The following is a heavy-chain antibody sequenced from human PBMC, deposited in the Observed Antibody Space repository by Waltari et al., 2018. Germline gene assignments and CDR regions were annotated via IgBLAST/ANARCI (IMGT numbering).Heavy chain of an antibody. CDR2: IHHSGMT. V-gene: IGHV4-4*02. Sequence: QVRLQESGPGVVKPSGTLSLTCAVVGGSVTSDVWWSWIRQSPDQGLEWLGEIHHSGMTNYNPSFKSRRTISVDNSNNQLFLTLTSVTAADTAKYYCVRPRQGPNYYGMDLWGQGIAVRVS. CDR1: GGSVTSDVW. J-gene: IGHJ6*02. CDR3: VRPRQGPNYYGMDL.